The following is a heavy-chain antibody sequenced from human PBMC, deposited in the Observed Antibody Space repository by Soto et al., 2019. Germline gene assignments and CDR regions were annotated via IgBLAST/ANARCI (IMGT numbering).Heavy chain of an antibody. CDR1: GGSISSSNW. J-gene: IGHJ6*02. V-gene: IGHV4-4*02. D-gene: IGHD1-26*01. Sequence: QVQLQESGPGLVKPSGTLSLTCAVSGGSISSSNWWSWVRQPPGKGLEWIGEIYHSGSTNYNPSLKSRVTISVDKSTNHFSLKLTSVTAADTAVYYCARVSGSYYYGMDVWGQGTTVTVSS. CDR2: IYHSGST. CDR3: ARVSGSYYYGMDV.